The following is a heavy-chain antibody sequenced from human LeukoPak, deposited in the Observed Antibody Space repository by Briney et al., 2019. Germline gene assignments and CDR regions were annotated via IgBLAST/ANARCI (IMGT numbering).Heavy chain of an antibody. V-gene: IGHV4-31*03. Sequence: SETLSLTCTVSGGSISSGGYYWSWIRQHPGKGLEWIGYIYYSGSTYYNPSLKSRVTISVDTSKNQFSLKVSSVTAADTAVYYCAGVRIAAAGTPWNYYYYGMDVWGQGTTVTVSS. CDR2: IYYSGST. D-gene: IGHD6-13*01. CDR1: GGSISSGGYY. CDR3: AGVRIAAAGTPWNYYYYGMDV. J-gene: IGHJ6*02.